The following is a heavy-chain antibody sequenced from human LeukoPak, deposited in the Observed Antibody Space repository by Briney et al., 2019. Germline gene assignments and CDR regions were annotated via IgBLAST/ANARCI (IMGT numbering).Heavy chain of an antibody. D-gene: IGHD6-13*01. Sequence: PSETLSLTCAVYGGSFSGYYWSWIRQPPGKGLEWIGEINHSGSTNYNPSLKSRVTISVDTSKNQFSLKLSSVTAADTAVYYCARGPGYSSSWYWSSLYFDLWGRGTLVTVSS. J-gene: IGHJ2*01. CDR2: INHSGST. CDR1: GGSFSGYY. CDR3: ARGPGYSSSWYWSSLYFDL. V-gene: IGHV4-34*01.